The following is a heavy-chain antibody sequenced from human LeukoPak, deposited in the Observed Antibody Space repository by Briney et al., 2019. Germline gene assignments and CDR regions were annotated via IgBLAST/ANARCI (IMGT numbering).Heavy chain of an antibody. Sequence: SETLSLTCSVSGVSISSSSYYWGWIRQAPGKGLEWIGSFFYTGDTYYSPSLKTRVSISIDTSKNQISLKLSSVTAADTAVYYCARDAGSGWYGRDYYYMDVWGKGTTVTVSS. CDR2: FFYTGDT. V-gene: IGHV4-39*07. D-gene: IGHD6-19*01. J-gene: IGHJ6*03. CDR3: ARDAGSGWYGRDYYYMDV. CDR1: GVSISSSSYY.